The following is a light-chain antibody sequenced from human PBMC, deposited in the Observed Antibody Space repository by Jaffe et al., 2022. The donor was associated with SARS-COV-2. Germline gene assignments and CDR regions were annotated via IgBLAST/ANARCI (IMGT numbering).Light chain of an antibody. CDR1: RSPSSS. CDR3: QQYNSWPWT. Sequence: EIMMTQSPATLSVSPGERATLSCRASRSPSSSLAWYQQIPGQAPRLLIYGASTRATGIPARFSGSGSGTEFTLTISSLESEDFAVYYCQQYNSWPWTFGQGTKVEIK. J-gene: IGKJ1*01. V-gene: IGKV3-15*01. CDR2: GAS.